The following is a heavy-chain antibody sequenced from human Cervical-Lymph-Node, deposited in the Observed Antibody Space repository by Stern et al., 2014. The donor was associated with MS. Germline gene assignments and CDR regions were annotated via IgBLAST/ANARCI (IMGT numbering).Heavy chain of an antibody. CDR1: GFTFSSYG. CDR3: ANSAGTTLSPYYYYGMDV. CDR2: ISYDGSNK. J-gene: IGHJ6*02. V-gene: IGHV3-30*18. D-gene: IGHD1-1*01. Sequence: QVQLVQSGGGVVQPGRSLRLSCAASGFTFSSYGMHWVRQAPGKGLEWVAVISYDGSNKYYADSVKGRFTISRDNSKNTLYLQMNSLRAEDTAVYYCANSAGTTLSPYYYYGMDVWGQGTTVTVSS.